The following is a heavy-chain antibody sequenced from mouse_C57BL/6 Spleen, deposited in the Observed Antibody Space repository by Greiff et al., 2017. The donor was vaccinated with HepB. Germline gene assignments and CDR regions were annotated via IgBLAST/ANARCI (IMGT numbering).Heavy chain of an antibody. J-gene: IGHJ3*01. CDR1: GYTFTDYD. CDR2: IDPETGGT. CDR3: TSGTWFAY. Sequence: QVQLQQSGAELVRPGASVTLSCKASGYTFTDYDMHWVKQTPVHGLEWIGAIDPETGGTAYNQKFKGKAILTADKSSSTAYMELRSLTSEDSAVYYCTSGTWFAYWGQGTLVTVSA. V-gene: IGHV1-15*01. D-gene: IGHD4-1*01.